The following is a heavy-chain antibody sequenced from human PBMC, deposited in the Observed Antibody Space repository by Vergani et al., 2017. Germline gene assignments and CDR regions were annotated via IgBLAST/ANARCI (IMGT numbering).Heavy chain of an antibody. J-gene: IGHJ6*02. CDR3: ARGEVIPAAMYYDYGMDV. D-gene: IGHD2-2*01. CDR2: ISAYNGIT. CDR1: GYTFTSYG. Sequence: QVQLVQSGAEVKKPGASVTVSCKASGYTFTSYGISWVRQAPGQGLEWMGWISAYNGITNYAQKLQGRVTMTTDTSTSTAYMELRSLRSDDTAVYYCARGEVIPAAMYYDYGMDVWGQGTTVTVSS. V-gene: IGHV1-18*01.